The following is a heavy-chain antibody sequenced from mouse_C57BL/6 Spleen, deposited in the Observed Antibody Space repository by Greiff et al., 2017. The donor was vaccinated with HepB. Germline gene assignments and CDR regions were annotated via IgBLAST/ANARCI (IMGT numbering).Heavy chain of an antibody. Sequence: VQLQQSGAELVRPGTSVKVSCKASGYAFTNYLIEWVKQRPGQGLEWIRVINPGSGGTNYNEKFKGKATLTADKSSSTAYMQLSSLTSEDSAVYFCARSEYYYGSSLYYAMDYWGQGTSVTVSS. J-gene: IGHJ4*01. D-gene: IGHD1-1*01. V-gene: IGHV1-54*01. CDR2: INPGSGGT. CDR1: GYAFTNYL. CDR3: ARSEYYYGSSLYYAMDY.